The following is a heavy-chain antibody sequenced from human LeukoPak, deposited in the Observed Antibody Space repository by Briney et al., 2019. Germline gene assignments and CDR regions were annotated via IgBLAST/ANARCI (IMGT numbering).Heavy chain of an antibody. V-gene: IGHV1-18*01. D-gene: IGHD3-16*01. CDR1: GYTFTING. J-gene: IGHJ6*03. CDR3: ARAGERLPGTMSWFQYYYYYMDV. Sequence: ASVKVSCKSAGYTFTINGISWMRPAPGQGLEWMGWISAYNGNTNNAQKFKGRVTMTTDTLTTTAHMELWSLRSDDTPVYYCARAGERLPGTMSWFQYYYYYMDVWGKGTTVIVSS. CDR2: ISAYNGNT.